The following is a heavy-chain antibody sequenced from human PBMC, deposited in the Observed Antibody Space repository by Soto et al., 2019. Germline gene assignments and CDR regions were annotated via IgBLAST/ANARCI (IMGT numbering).Heavy chain of an antibody. V-gene: IGHV4-59*01. CDR2: IYYSGST. J-gene: IGHJ6*03. CDR1: GGSISSYY. CDR3: ARVLCGGGSCYNRPGDYYYMDF. Sequence: SETLSLTCTVSGGSISSYYWSWIRQPPGKGLEWIGYIYYSGSTNYNPSLKSRVTISVDTSKNQFSLKLSSVTAADTAVYYCARVLCGGGSCYNRPGDYYYMDFWGKGTTVTVSS. D-gene: IGHD2-15*01.